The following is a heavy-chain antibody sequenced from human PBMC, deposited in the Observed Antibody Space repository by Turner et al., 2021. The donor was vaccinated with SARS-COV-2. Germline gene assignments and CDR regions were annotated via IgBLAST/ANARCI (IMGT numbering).Heavy chain of an antibody. V-gene: IGHV3-9*01. CDR1: GFTFNEHA. CDR2: IMWDSGSI. J-gene: IGHJ6*02. Sequence: EVQLVESGGGLVQPGRSLRLSCAGSGFTFNEHAMHWVRQAPGKGLEWVSGIMWDSGSIGYADSVKGRFTISRDNAKKSLYLEMNSLRVEDTALYYCARDLSPGGADVWGQGTTVTVSS. CDR3: ARDLSPGGADV. D-gene: IGHD4-17*01.